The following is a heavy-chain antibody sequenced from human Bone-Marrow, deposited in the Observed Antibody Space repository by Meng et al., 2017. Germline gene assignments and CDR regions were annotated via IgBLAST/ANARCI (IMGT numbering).Heavy chain of an antibody. CDR3: ARLYYYDSSGSYDAFDI. V-gene: IGHV3-30*04. D-gene: IGHD3-22*01. J-gene: IGHJ3*02. CDR1: GFTFSSYA. CDR2: ISYDGSNK. Sequence: GGSLRLSCAASGFTFSSYAMHWVRQAPGKGLEWVAVISYDGSNKYYADSVKGRFTISRDNAKNTLYLQMNSLRAEDTAVYSCARLYYYDSSGSYDAFDIWGQGTMVTVSS.